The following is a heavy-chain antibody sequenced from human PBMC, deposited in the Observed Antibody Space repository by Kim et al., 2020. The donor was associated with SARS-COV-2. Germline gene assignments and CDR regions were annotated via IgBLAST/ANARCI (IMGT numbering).Heavy chain of an antibody. V-gene: IGHV4-34*01. J-gene: IGHJ6*02. D-gene: IGHD3-10*01. Sequence: PSLKGRVTISVETSKNQYSLKLSSVTAADTAVYYCARRSMVRGVRCGMDVWGQGTTVTVSS. CDR3: ARRSMVRGVRCGMDV.